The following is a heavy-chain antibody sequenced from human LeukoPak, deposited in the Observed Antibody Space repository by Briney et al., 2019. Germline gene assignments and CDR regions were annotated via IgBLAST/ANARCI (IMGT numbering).Heavy chain of an antibody. Sequence: ASVKVSCKASGYTFTSYYMHWVRQAPGQGLEWMGIINPSGGSTSYAQKFQGGVTMTRDTSTSTVYMELSSLRSEDTAVYYCARDGYSSSSSGPRYYFDYWGQGTLVTVSS. J-gene: IGHJ4*02. CDR2: INPSGGST. CDR3: ARDGYSSSSSGPRYYFDY. V-gene: IGHV1-46*01. CDR1: GYTFTSYY. D-gene: IGHD6-6*01.